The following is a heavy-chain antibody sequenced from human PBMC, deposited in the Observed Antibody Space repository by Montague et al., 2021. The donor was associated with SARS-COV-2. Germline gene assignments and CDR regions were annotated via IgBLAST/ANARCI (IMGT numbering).Heavy chain of an antibody. CDR2: VCYNGDT. Sequence: SETLSLTCTVSGGSTASHYWNWIRQSPGKRPEWIGYVCYNGDTKCNPSLQSRVTISIDTTKNQFSLRLNSVTAADTAVYFCARGWAFDPWGQGRLVTVSS. CDR1: GGSTASHY. J-gene: IGHJ3*01. V-gene: IGHV4-59*08. CDR3: ARGWAFDP. D-gene: IGHD6-19*01.